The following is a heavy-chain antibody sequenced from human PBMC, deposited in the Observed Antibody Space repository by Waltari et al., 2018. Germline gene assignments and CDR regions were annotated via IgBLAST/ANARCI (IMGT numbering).Heavy chain of an antibody. CDR2: IRNKPNNFAT. D-gene: IGHD1-26*01. Sequence: EVQLLESGGGVVQLGGSVHLAGAACGLTFVACTVLWVRQASGKVLDWVGRIRNKPNNFATAYAASVKGRFIISRDDSKNTAYLQMNSLKTEDTAVYYCTRVDLVGDPTLGNFYYYGMDVWGQGTTVTVSS. CDR1: GLTFVACT. CDR3: TRVDLVGDPTLGNFYYYGMDV. V-gene: IGHV3-73*01. J-gene: IGHJ6*02.